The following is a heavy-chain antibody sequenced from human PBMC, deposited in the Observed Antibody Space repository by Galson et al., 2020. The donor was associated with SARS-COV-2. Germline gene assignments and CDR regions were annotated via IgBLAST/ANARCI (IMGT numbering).Heavy chain of an antibody. D-gene: IGHD3-10*01. Sequence: SETLSLTCPVSGGTISSSNYYWGCIRQPPGKGLECIGTIYSSGSTYSNPSLKSRLTISVDTSKNQFSLRLSSVTAADTAFYYCARDPSPQYYYGSGGLCDNWGQGTRVTVSS. CDR1: GGTISSSNYY. J-gene: IGHJ4*02. V-gene: IGHV4-39*07. CDR2: IYSSGST. CDR3: ARDPSPQYYYGSGGLCDN.